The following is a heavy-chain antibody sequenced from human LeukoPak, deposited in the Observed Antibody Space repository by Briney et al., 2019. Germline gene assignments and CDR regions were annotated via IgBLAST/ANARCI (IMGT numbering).Heavy chain of an antibody. CDR1: GGSFSGYY. Sequence: PSETLSLTCAVYGGSFSGYYWSWIRQPPGKGLEWIGEINHSGSTNYSPSLKSRVTISVDTSKNQFSLKLSSVTAADTAVYYCASLSIAARHNNWFDPWGQGTLVTVSS. D-gene: IGHD6-6*01. J-gene: IGHJ5*02. V-gene: IGHV4-34*01. CDR3: ASLSIAARHNNWFDP. CDR2: INHSGST.